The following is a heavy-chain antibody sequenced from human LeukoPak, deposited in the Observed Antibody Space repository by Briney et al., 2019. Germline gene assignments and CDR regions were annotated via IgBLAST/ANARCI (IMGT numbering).Heavy chain of an antibody. V-gene: IGHV4-59*01. Sequence: PSETLCLTCTVSGGSISSYYWSWIRQPPGKGLEWIGYIYYSGSTNYNPSLKSRVTISVDTSKNQFSLKLSSVTAADTAVYYCATFPRSSSWYYFDYWGQGTLVTVSS. CDR2: IYYSGST. J-gene: IGHJ4*02. CDR1: GGSISSYY. CDR3: ATFPRSSSWYYFDY. D-gene: IGHD6-13*01.